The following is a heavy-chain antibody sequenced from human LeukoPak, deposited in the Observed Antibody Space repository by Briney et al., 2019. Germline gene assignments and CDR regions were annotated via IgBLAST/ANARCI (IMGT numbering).Heavy chain of an antibody. Sequence: ASVEVSCKASGYTFTSNYIHWVRQAPGQGLEWMGMIYPRDGSTSYAQKFQGRVTVTRDTSTSTVHMELSGLRSEDTAVYYCARDQEGFDYWGQGTLVTVSS. CDR1: GYTFTSNY. CDR3: ARDQEGFDY. CDR2: IYPRDGST. J-gene: IGHJ4*02. V-gene: IGHV1-46*01.